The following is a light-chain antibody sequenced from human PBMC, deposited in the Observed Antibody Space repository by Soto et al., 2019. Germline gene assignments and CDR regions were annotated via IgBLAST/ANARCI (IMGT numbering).Light chain of an antibody. Sequence: EIVLTQSPGTLSLSPGERATLSCRASQSVSSNYLAWYQQRPGQAPRLLIFGASYRATGIPDRFSGSGTGSGSNLTLTRQELEDFGVHCCQFQCSPPSVFTFGPGTRVDSK. J-gene: IGKJ3*01. CDR2: GAS. CDR3: QFQCSPPSVFT. V-gene: IGKV3-20*01. CDR1: QSVSSNY.